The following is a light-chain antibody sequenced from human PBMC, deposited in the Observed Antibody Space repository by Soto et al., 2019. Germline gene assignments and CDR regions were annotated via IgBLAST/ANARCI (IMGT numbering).Light chain of an antibody. CDR1: SSDVGGYNY. J-gene: IGLJ1*01. V-gene: IGLV2-14*01. CDR2: DVS. Sequence: QSVVTQPASVSGAPGQSITISCTGNSSDVGGYNYVSWYQQHPGKAPKLMIYDVSNRPSGVSNRFSGSKSGNTASLTTSGLQAEDEADYYCSSYTSSSTSRYVFGTGTKVTVL. CDR3: SSYTSSSTSRYV.